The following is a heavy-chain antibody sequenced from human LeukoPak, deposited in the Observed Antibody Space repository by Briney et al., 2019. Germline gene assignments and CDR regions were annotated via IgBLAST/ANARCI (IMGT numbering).Heavy chain of an antibody. Sequence: GGSLRLSCLASGFTFSNYWMTWVRQSPGRGLGWVANIKEDGSEKYYVDSVRGRFTISRDNAKNSLSLQMNSLRDEDTAVYYCARGTMEHPGTDYWGQGTLVTVSS. V-gene: IGHV3-7*04. J-gene: IGHJ4*02. D-gene: IGHD1-14*01. CDR2: IKEDGSEK. CDR1: GFTFSNYW. CDR3: ARGTMEHPGTDY.